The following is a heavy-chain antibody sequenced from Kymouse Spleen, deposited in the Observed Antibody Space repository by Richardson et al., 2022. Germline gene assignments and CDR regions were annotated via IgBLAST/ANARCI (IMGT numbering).Heavy chain of an antibody. V-gene: IGHV3-9*01. CDR2: ISWNSGSI. CDR1: GFTFDDYA. D-gene: IGHD3-10*01. J-gene: IGHJ6*02. Sequence: EVQLVESGGGLVQPGRSLRLSCAASGFTFDDYAMHWVRQAPGKGLEWVSGISWNSGSIGYADSVKGRFTISRDNAKNSLYLQMNSLRAEDTALYYCAKDIYYGSGSFVWGQGTTVTVSS. CDR3: AKDIYYGSGSFV.